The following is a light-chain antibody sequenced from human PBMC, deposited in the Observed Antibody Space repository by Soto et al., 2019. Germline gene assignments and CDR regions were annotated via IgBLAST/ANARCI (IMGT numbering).Light chain of an antibody. CDR1: QSVSSY. CDR2: DEY. J-gene: IGKJ5*01. V-gene: IGKV3-11*01. Sequence: IVLTPSPATLSLSPGERATLCGTASQSVSSYLALYQHKPGQAPRLLIYDEYNRATGITDRFSGSGSGTDFPLPISSLPPEDFAVYYCQPRSNSPITVGPGTRLEIK. CDR3: QPRSNSPIT.